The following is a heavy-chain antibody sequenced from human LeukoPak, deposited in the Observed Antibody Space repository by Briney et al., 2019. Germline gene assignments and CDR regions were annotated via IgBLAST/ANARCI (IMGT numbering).Heavy chain of an antibody. V-gene: IGHV3-49*03. CDR3: AKASGYTYEYPFDF. CDR1: GFTFGDYA. D-gene: IGHD5-18*01. J-gene: IGHJ4*02. CDR2: IRSKAYGGTT. Sequence: PGGSLRLSCTASGFTFGDYAMSWFRQAPGKGLEWVGFIRSKAYGGTTEYAASVKGRFTISRDDSKSIAYLQMNSLRAEDTAAYFCAKASGYTYEYPFDFWGQGTLVTVSS.